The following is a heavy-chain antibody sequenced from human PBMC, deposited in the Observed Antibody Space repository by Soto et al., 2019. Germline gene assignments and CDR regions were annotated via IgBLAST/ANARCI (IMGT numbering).Heavy chain of an antibody. Sequence: TWSISGFSLTTGRMGVSWIRQPPGKALEWLAHIFSNNERSYTTSLQNRLSISADNSKRQMVLTMTDVGTVDTATYFCARLVADSSWYYYGLDVWGQGASVTVS. D-gene: IGHD3-10*01. CDR2: IFSNNER. V-gene: IGHV2-26*03. CDR1: GFSLTTGRMG. CDR3: ARLVADSSWYYYGLDV. J-gene: IGHJ6*02.